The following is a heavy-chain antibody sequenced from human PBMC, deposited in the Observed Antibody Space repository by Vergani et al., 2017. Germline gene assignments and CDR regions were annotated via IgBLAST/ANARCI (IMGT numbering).Heavy chain of an antibody. D-gene: IGHD6-19*01. J-gene: IGHJ6*02. CDR1: GGSISSSNW. CDR3: AREGVIAVAGPTTDSSYYGMDV. Sequence: QVQLQESGPGLVKPSGTLSLTCAVSGGSISSSNWWSWVRQPPGKGLEWIGEIYHSGSTNYNPSLKSRVTISVDKSKNQFSLKLSSVTAADTAVYYCAREGVIAVAGPTTDSSYYGMDVWGQGTTVTVSS. CDR2: IYHSGST. V-gene: IGHV4-4*02.